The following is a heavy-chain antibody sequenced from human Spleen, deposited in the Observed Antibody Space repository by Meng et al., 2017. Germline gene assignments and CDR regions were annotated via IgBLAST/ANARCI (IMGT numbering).Heavy chain of an antibody. V-gene: IGHV3-23*01. CDR2: ISGSGGST. D-gene: IGHD4-17*01. J-gene: IGHJ4*02. Sequence: GESLKISCAASGFTFSSYAMSWVRQAPGKGLEWVSAISGSGGSTYYADPVKGRFTISRDNSKNTLYLQMNSLRAEDTAVYYCAKGSGRMLLTVTTLEVYFDYWGQGTLVTVSS. CDR1: GFTFSSYA. CDR3: AKGSGRMLLTVTTLEVYFDY.